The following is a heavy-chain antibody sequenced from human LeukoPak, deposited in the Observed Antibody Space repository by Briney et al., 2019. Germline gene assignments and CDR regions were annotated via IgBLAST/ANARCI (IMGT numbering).Heavy chain of an antibody. CDR1: GFSLNDYG. D-gene: IGHD2-15*01. V-gene: IGHV3-9*01. J-gene: IGHJ4*02. CDR2: ISWDSGTI. CDR3: TKTIKTGGFDY. Sequence: GGSLRLSCAASGFSLNDYGMHWVRRAPGKGLEWFSGISWDSGTIGYADSVKGRFTISRDNAKNSLYLQMNSLRADDTAFYYCTKTIKTGGFDYWGQGTLVTVSS.